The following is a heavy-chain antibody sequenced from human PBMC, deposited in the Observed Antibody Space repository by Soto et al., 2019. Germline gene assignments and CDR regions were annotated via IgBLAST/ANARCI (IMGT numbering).Heavy chain of an antibody. CDR2: IYCTGIT. CDR1: GASVISGEHY. CDR3: ARHPPIAVAAIDY. D-gene: IGHD6-19*01. J-gene: IGHJ4*02. Sequence: SETLSLTCTVSGASVISGEHYWSWIRQAPGKGLEWIGLIYCTGITDYNPSLKSRVVISLDTSKNQFSLKLSSVTAADTAVYYCARHPPIAVAAIDYWGQGTLVTVSS. V-gene: IGHV4-39*01.